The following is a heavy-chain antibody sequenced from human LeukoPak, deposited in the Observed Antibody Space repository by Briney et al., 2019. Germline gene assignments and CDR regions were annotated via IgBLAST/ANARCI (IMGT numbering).Heavy chain of an antibody. J-gene: IGHJ5*02. CDR3: ARDRELRTVLIGDGWFDP. Sequence: ASVKVSCKASGYTFTSYYMHWVRQAPGQGLEWMGIINPSGGRTTYGQKFQARVTMTRDTSTSTAYMELSSLRSDDTAVYYCARDRELRTVLIGDGWFDPWGQGTLVTVSS. CDR2: INPSGGRT. D-gene: IGHD1-7*01. V-gene: IGHV1-46*01. CDR1: GYTFTSYY.